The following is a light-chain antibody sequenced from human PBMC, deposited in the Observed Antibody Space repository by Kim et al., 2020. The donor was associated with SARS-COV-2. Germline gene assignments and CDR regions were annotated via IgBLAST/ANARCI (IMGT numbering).Light chain of an antibody. J-gene: IGKJ1*01. CDR1: HAMSTS. Sequence: GDTGAITSLASHAMSTSLALLHPKSGKAPKLLVYAASKLKSGVPSRFSGSGSGADFTLTINNLQAEDFATYHCQQYYSTRGLWSFGQGTKVDIK. CDR2: AAS. CDR3: QQYYSTRGLWS. V-gene: IGKV1-NL1*01.